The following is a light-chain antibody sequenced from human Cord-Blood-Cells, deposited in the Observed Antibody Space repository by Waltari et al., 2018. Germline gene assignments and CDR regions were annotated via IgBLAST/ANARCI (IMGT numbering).Light chain of an antibody. V-gene: IGLV2-11*01. J-gene: IGLJ1*01. CDR1: SSDVGGYNS. CDR3: CSYAGSYPYV. Sequence: QSALTQPRSVSGSPGQSVTISCTGTSSDVGGYNSVSWYQQHPGNAPKLMIYDVSKRPSGVPDRFSGSKSGNTASLTISGLQAEDEADYYCCSYAGSYPYVFGTGTKVTVL. CDR2: DVS.